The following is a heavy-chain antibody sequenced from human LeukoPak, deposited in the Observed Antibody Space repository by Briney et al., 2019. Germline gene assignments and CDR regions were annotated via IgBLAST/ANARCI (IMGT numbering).Heavy chain of an antibody. D-gene: IGHD1-26*01. V-gene: IGHV3-23*01. CDR2: ISGSGGTT. CDR3: AEKMGSGTYSTFDM. CDR1: KFTFSNYA. Sequence: GGSLRLSCAASKFTFSNYAMSWVRQAPGKGLEWVSAISGSGGTTYYAESVKGRFTISRDNSKNTVYLQVNSLRAEDTAVYYCAEKMGSGTYSTFDMWGQGTMATVSS. J-gene: IGHJ3*02.